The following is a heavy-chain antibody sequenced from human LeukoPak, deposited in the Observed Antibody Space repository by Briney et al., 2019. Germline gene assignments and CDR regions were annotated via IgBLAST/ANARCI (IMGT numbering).Heavy chain of an antibody. J-gene: IGHJ2*01. CDR1: GFTFSSYA. CDR2: ISGSGGST. CDR3: AKDPGINRYFDL. Sequence: PGASLRLSCAASGFTFSSYAMSWVRQAPGKGLEWVSAISGSGGSTYYADSVKGRFTISRDNSKNTLYLQMNSLRAEDTAVYYCAKDPGINRYFDLWGRGTLVTVSS. V-gene: IGHV3-23*01. D-gene: IGHD3-10*01.